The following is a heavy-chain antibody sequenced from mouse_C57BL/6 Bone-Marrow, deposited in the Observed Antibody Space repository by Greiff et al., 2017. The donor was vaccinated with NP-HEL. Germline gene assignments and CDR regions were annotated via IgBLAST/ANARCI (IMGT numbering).Heavy chain of an antibody. Sequence: QVQLKQSGPGLVAPSQSLSITCTVSGFSLTSYGVHWVRQPPGKGLEWLVVIWSDGSTTYNSALKSRLSISKDNSKSQVFLKMNSLQTDDTAMYYCARHGGNFFWYFDVWGTGTTVTVSS. CDR3: ARHGGNFFWYFDV. D-gene: IGHD2-1*01. CDR2: IWSDGST. V-gene: IGHV2-6-1*01. J-gene: IGHJ1*03. CDR1: GFSLTSYG.